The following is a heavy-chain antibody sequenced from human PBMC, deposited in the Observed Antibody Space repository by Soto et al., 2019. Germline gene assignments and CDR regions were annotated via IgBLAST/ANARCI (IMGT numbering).Heavy chain of an antibody. CDR3: ARDSSGYYTFDF. CDR2: IYYSGTT. V-gene: IGHV4-59*01. Sequence: SETLSLTCTVSGDSISSSYWTWIRQPPGKGLEWIGYIYYSGTTNYNPSLKSRVTISVDTSKNQFSLKLRSVTAADTAVYYCARDSSGYYTFDFWGQGTLVTV. J-gene: IGHJ4*02. D-gene: IGHD3-22*01. CDR1: GDSISSSY.